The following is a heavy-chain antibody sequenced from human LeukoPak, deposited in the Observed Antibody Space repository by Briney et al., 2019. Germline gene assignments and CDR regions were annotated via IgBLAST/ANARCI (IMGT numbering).Heavy chain of an antibody. D-gene: IGHD3-10*01. CDR1: GFTFSSYA. CDR2: ISGSGGST. Sequence: GGSLRLSCAASGFTFSSYAMSWVRQAPGKGLEWVSAISGSGGSTYYADSVKGRFTISRDNSKNTLYLQMNSLRAEDTAVYYCAEDPGWFREFVYYFDYWGQGTLVTVSS. V-gene: IGHV3-23*01. J-gene: IGHJ4*02. CDR3: AEDPGWFREFVYYFDY.